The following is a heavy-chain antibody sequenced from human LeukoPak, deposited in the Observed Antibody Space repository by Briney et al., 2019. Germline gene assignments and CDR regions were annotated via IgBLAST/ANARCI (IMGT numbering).Heavy chain of an antibody. CDR3: ARDYFPGCSGGSCYGVGPDAFDI. J-gene: IGHJ3*02. D-gene: IGHD2-15*01. V-gene: IGHV3-7*01. CDR2: IKQDGSEK. Sequence: GGSLRLSCAASGFTFSSYWMSWVHQAPGKGLEWVANIKQDGSEKYYVDSVKGRFTISRDNAKNSLYLQMNSLRAEDTAVYYCARDYFPGCSGGSCYGVGPDAFDIWGQGTMVTVSS. CDR1: GFTFSSYW.